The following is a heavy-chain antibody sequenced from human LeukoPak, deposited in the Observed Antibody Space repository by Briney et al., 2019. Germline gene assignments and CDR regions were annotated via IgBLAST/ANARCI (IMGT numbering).Heavy chain of an antibody. D-gene: IGHD4-17*01. J-gene: IGHJ4*02. V-gene: IGHV4-38-2*01. CDR3: ARSYYGDYSDY. CDR2: IYHSGST. CDR1: GYSISSGYY. Sequence: SETLSLTCAVSGYSISSGYYWGWIRQPPGKGLEWIGSIYHSGSTYYNPSLKSRATISVDTSKNQFSLKLSSVTAADTAVYYCARSYYGDYSDYWGQGTLVTVSS.